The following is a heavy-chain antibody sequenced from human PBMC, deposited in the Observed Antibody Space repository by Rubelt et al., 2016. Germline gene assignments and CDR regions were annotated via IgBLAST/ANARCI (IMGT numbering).Heavy chain of an antibody. V-gene: IGHV1-46*01. CDR1: GYIFTSYS. CDR2: INPSGGST. Sequence: GYIFTSYSMHWVRQAPGQGLEWMGIINPSGGSTNYAQNFQDRVTITRDMSTRTAYLELSSLRSEDTAVYYCARDLSGSYLDYWGQGTLVTVSS. J-gene: IGHJ4*02. D-gene: IGHD6-19*01. CDR3: ARDLSGSYLDY.